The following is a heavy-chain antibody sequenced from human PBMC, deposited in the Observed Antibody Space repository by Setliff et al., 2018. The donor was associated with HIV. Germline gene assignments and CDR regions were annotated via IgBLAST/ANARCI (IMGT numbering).Heavy chain of an antibody. CDR2: IYPGDSDT. CDR3: ARLGSMELWFGDRRGAFDI. D-gene: IGHD3-10*01. V-gene: IGHV5-51*01. CDR1: GYSFTSYW. J-gene: IGHJ3*02. Sequence: PGESLKISCKGSGYSFTSYWIGWVRQMPGKGLEWMGIIYPGDSDTRYSPSFQGQVTISADNSISTAYLQWSSLKASDTAMYYCARLGSMELWFGDRRGAFDIWGQGTMVTVSS.